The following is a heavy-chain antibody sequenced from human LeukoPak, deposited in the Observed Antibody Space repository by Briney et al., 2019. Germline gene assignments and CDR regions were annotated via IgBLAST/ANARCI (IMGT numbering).Heavy chain of an antibody. J-gene: IGHJ4*02. CDR3: ARQSRDGRKTRGYYFAY. D-gene: IGHD1-14*01. Sequence: GESLKIPCQVSGYIFTDYWIGWVRQMPGKGLESMGIIYPADSDTTYSPSFQGQVTISADKSISTVHLQWSSLKASDTAMYYCARQSRDGRKTRGYYFAYWGQGTLVTVSS. CDR2: IYPADSDT. CDR1: GYIFTDYW. V-gene: IGHV5-51*01.